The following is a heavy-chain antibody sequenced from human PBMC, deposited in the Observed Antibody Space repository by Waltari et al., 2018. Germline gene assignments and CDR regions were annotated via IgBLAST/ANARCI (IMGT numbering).Heavy chain of an antibody. CDR2: IYHSGRP. Sequence: QVQLQESGPGLVKPSETLSLTRAVSGYSISSGYYWGWIRHPPGKGLEWIGSIYHSGRPYYNPSLKSRVTISVDTSKNQFSLKLSSVTAADTAVYYCASLDYDILTGYPRGFDYWGQGTLVTVSS. J-gene: IGHJ4*02. CDR1: GYSISSGYY. CDR3: ASLDYDILTGYPRGFDY. V-gene: IGHV4-38-2*01. D-gene: IGHD3-9*01.